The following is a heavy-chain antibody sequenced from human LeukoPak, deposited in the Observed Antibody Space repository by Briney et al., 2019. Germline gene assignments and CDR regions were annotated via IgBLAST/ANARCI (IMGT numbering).Heavy chain of an antibody. J-gene: IGHJ4*02. Sequence: PSETLSLTCAVYGGSFSGYYWSWIRQPPGKGLEWIGEINHSGSTNYNPPLKSRVTISVDTSKNQFSLKLSSVTAADTAVYYCARLSGWPGAYWGQGTLVTVSS. CDR1: GGSFSGYY. CDR2: INHSGST. D-gene: IGHD3-10*01. V-gene: IGHV4-34*01. CDR3: ARLSGWPGAY.